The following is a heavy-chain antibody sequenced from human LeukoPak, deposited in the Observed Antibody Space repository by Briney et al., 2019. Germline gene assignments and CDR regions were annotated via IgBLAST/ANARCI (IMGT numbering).Heavy chain of an antibody. CDR3: AKALTSGDSYFDY. D-gene: IGHD4-17*01. Sequence: PEGSLRLSCAASGFTFSSFDMHWVRQSTGKGLEWVSGIDTAADTYYLGSVKGRFTISRENAKNSLSLQMDSLRVGDTAVYFCAKALTSGDSYFDYWGQGTLVTVSS. CDR2: IDTAADT. J-gene: IGHJ4*02. V-gene: IGHV3-13*01. CDR1: GFTFSSFD.